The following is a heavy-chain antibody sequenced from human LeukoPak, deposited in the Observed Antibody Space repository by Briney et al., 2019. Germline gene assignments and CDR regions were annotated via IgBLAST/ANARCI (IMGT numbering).Heavy chain of an antibody. D-gene: IGHD1-1*01. Sequence: KPSETLSLTCTVSGGSMNTKYWSWIRQPPGKGLEWIGYIYDSGSTNYNPSLKSRVTISIDTSKNQFSLKVTSVTAADTAVYYCARDGGTDYYYYMDVWGKGTTVTVSS. CDR1: GGSMNTKY. CDR3: ARDGGTDYYYYMDV. V-gene: IGHV4-59*01. J-gene: IGHJ6*03. CDR2: IYDSGST.